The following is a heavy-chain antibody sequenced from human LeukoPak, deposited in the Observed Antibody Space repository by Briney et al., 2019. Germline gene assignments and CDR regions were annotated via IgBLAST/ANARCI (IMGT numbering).Heavy chain of an antibody. J-gene: IGHJ4*02. Sequence: TSETLSLTCTVSGGSMSSYYWSWIRQPPGKGLEWIGYIYYSGSTNYNPSLKGRVTMSVDTSKNQFSLKLTSLTAADTALYYCARHGGGNSLYYFDYWGQGTLVTVSS. V-gene: IGHV4-59*08. CDR1: GGSMSSYY. CDR2: IYYSGST. D-gene: IGHD4-23*01. CDR3: ARHGGGNSLYYFDY.